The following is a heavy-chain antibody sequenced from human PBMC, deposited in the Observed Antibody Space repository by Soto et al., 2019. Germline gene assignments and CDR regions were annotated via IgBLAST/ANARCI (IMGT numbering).Heavy chain of an antibody. CDR1: GGSVSSGSYY. CDR3: ARYPAMVGFAFDI. CDR2: IYYSGST. V-gene: IGHV4-61*01. Sequence: SETLSLASTVSGGSVSSGSYYWSWIRQPPGKGLEWIGYIYYSGSTNYNPSLKSRVTISVDTSKNQFSLKLSSVTAADTAVYYCARYPAMVGFAFDIWGQGTMVTVSS. J-gene: IGHJ3*02. D-gene: IGHD5-18*01.